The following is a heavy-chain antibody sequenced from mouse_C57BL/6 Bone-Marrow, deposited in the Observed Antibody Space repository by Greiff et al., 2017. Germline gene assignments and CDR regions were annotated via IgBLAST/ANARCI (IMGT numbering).Heavy chain of an antibody. CDR1: GFNIKDDY. CDR3: TTRQLDHYYAMDY. Sequence: VQLQQSGAELVRPGASVKLSCTASGFNIKDDYMHWVKQRPEQGLEWIGWIDPENGDTAYASKFQGKATITADTSSNTAYLQLSSLTSEDTAVYYCTTRQLDHYYAMDYWGQGTSVTVSS. J-gene: IGHJ4*01. CDR2: IDPENGDT. V-gene: IGHV14-4*01. D-gene: IGHD6-1*02.